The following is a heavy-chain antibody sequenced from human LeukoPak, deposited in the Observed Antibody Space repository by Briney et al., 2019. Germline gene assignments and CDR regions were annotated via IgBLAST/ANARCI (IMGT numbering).Heavy chain of an antibody. CDR1: GFTFRSYA. D-gene: IGHD1-26*01. CDR3: AREGQSQLVGVLDY. V-gene: IGHV3-30-3*01. Sequence: PGGSLRLSCAASGFTFRSYAMHWVRQASGKGLEWVAVISYDGSNKYYADSVKGRFTISRDNSKNTLYLQMNSLRAEDTAVYYRAREGQSQLVGVLDYWGQGTLVTVSS. J-gene: IGHJ4*02. CDR2: ISYDGSNK.